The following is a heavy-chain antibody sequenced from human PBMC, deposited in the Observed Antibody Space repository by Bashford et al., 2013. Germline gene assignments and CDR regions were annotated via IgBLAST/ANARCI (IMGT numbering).Heavy chain of an antibody. CDR3: SRDFGYCSGGQCYSYYFDF. CDR2: XNPSDGST. CDR1: GYNFTTYY. J-gene: IGHJ4*02. Sequence: VASVKVSCKASGYNFTTYYLHWVRQAPGQGLEWMGLXNPSDGSTTYAQKLQGRVTLTRDTSTSTVYMELSSLRSEDAAVYYCSRDFGYCSGGQCYSYYFDFWGQGTLVTVSS. V-gene: IGHV1-46*04. D-gene: IGHD2-15*01.